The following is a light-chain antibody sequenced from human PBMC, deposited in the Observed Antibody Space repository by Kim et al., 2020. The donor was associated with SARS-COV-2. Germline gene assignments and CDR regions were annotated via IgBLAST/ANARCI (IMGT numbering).Light chain of an antibody. J-gene: IGLJ1*01. Sequence: QSITISCIGTSSDIGAYNWVAWYQQHPGKVPKLIIYDVSNRPSGVSNRFSGSQSGNTASLTISGLQAEDEADYYSSSYTTNNIFYVFGTGTKVTVL. CDR2: DVS. CDR3: SSYTTNNIFYV. V-gene: IGLV2-14*03. CDR1: SSDIGAYNW.